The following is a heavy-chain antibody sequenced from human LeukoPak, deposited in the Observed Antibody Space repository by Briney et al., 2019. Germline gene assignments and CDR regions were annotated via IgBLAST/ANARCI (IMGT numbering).Heavy chain of an antibody. CDR3: AKGTTTVTYYFDY. D-gene: IGHD4-11*01. CDR1: GFTFSSYA. J-gene: IGHJ4*02. Sequence: PGGSLRLSCAASGFTFSSYAMNWVRQAPGKGLEWVSAISGSGSTTYYADSVKGRFTISRDNSKNTVYLLMSSLRAEDTAVYFCAKGTTTVTYYFDYWGQGTLVTVSS. CDR2: ISGSGSTT. V-gene: IGHV3-23*01.